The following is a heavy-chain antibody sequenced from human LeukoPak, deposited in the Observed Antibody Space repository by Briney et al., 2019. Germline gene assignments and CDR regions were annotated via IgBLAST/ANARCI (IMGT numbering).Heavy chain of an antibody. CDR2: INHSGST. CDR3: ASDGYSYGYSWFDP. D-gene: IGHD5-18*01. CDR1: GGSIGSYY. V-gene: IGHV4-34*01. Sequence: SETLSLTCTVSGGSIGSYYWSRIRQPPGKGLEWIGEINHSGSTNYNPSLKSRVTISVDTSKNQFSLKLSSVTAADTAVYYCASDGYSYGYSWFDPWGQGTLVTVSS. J-gene: IGHJ5*02.